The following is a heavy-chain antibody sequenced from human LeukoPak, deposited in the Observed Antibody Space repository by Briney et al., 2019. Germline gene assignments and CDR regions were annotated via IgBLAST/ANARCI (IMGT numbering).Heavy chain of an antibody. CDR3: ATAGLFACFDY. CDR1: GFTFSTYS. D-gene: IGHD3-9*01. Sequence: GGSLRLSCAASGFTFSTYSVNWVRQAPRKGREWVANIKEDGSEKYYVDSVKGRFTISRDNAKNSLYLQVDSLRVEDTAVYYCATAGLFACFDYWGQGTLVTVSS. J-gene: IGHJ4*02. V-gene: IGHV3-7*01. CDR2: IKEDGSEK.